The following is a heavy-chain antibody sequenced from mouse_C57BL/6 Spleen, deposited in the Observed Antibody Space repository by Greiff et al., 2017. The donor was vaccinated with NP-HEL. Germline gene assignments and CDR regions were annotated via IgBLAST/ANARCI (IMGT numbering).Heavy chain of an antibody. CDR3: ARGGYGYDGPWFAY. V-gene: IGHV1-66*01. D-gene: IGHD2-2*01. CDR2: IYPGSGNT. CDR1: GYSFTSYY. Sequence: QVQLKQSGPELVKPGASVKISCKASGYSFTSYYIHWVKQRPGQGLEWIGWIYPGSGNTKYNEKFKGKATLTADTSSSTAYMQLSSLTSEDSAVYYCARGGYGYDGPWFAYWGQGTLVTVSA. J-gene: IGHJ3*01.